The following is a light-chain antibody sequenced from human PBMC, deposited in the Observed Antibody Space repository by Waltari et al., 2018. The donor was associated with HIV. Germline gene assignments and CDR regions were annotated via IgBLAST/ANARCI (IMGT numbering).Light chain of an antibody. CDR2: RNN. CDR1: SSNIGSNY. Sequence: QSVLTQPPSASGTPGQRVTISCSGSSSNIGSNYVYWYQQLPGTAPKLLIYRNNRRPSGVPDRFAGSKSGTSASLAISGLRSEDEADYYCAAWDDSLSGLVVFSGGTKLTVL. V-gene: IGLV1-47*01. CDR3: AAWDDSLSGLVV. J-gene: IGLJ2*01.